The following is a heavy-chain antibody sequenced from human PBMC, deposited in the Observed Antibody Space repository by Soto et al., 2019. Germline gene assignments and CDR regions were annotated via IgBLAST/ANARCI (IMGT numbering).Heavy chain of an antibody. CDR1: GGTFSSYA. V-gene: IGHV1-69*13. CDR2: IIPIFGTA. J-gene: IGHJ4*02. Sequence: GASVKVSCKASGGTFSSYAISWVRPAPGQGLEWMGGIIPIFGTANYAQKFQGRVTITADESTSTAYMELSSLRSEDTAVYYCARSIVGATNYFDYWGQGTLVTVSS. CDR3: ARSIVGATNYFDY. D-gene: IGHD1-26*01.